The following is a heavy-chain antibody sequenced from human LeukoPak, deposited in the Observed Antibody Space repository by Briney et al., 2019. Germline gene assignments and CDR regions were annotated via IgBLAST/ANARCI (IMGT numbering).Heavy chain of an antibody. D-gene: IGHD6-19*01. CDR3: ASGIRGIAVAGTPIRY. CDR1: GYRFTSYW. V-gene: IGHV1-8*02. CDR2: MNPNSGNT. Sequence: PGESLKISCKGSGYRFTSYWIGWVRQATGQGLEWMGWMNPNSGNTGYAQKFQGRVTMTRNTSISTAYMELSSLRSEDTAVYYCASGIRGIAVAGTPIRYWGQGTLVTVSS. J-gene: IGHJ4*02.